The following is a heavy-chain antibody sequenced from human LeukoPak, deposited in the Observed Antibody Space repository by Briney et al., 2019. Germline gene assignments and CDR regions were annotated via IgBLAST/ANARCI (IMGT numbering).Heavy chain of an antibody. J-gene: IGHJ4*02. Sequence: SQTLSLTCAISGDSVSSKSAAWNWIRQSPSRGLEWLGRTYYRSKWSSGYAESVKSRLTVSPDTSKNQFSLQLRSVTPEDTAVYYCARDSDGWYWTFDFWGQGTPVTVSS. CDR1: GDSVSSKSAA. V-gene: IGHV6-1*01. CDR2: TYYRSKWSS. CDR3: ARDSDGWYWTFDF. D-gene: IGHD6-19*01.